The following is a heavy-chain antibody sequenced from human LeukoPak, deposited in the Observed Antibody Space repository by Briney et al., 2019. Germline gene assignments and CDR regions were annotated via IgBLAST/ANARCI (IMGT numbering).Heavy chain of an antibody. CDR2: INHSGST. CDR3: ARAEGEYYDSSGGYWYFDL. Sequence: SETLSLTCAVYGGSFSGYYWSWIRQPPGKGLEWIGEINHSGSTNYNPSLKSRVTISVDTSKNQFSLKLSSVTAADTAVYYCARAEGEYYDSSGGYWYFDLWGRGTLVTVSS. CDR1: GGSFSGYY. J-gene: IGHJ2*01. V-gene: IGHV4-34*01. D-gene: IGHD3-22*01.